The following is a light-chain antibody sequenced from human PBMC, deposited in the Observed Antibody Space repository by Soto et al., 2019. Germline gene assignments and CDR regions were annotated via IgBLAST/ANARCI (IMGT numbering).Light chain of an antibody. CDR1: SSDVGGYNY. Sequence: QSALTQPASVSGSPGQSITISCTGTSSDVGGYNYVSWYQQHSGKAPKLMIYDVSNRPSGFSYRFSGSKSGNTASLTISGLQAEDEADYYCSSYTSSSTLIFGTGTQLTVL. V-gene: IGLV2-14*01. CDR2: DVS. CDR3: SSYTSSSTLI. J-gene: IGLJ1*01.